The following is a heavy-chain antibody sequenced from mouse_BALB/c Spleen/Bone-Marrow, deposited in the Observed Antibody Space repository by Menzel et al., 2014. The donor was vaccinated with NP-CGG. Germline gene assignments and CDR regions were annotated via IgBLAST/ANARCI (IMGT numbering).Heavy chain of an antibody. CDR3: ARDGDYRYAWFAY. CDR2: ISVAGSYT. Sequence: EVHLVESGGGLVKPGGSLKLSCAASGFTFSDYYMYWVRQTPEKRLEWVATISVAGSYTYYPDSVRGRFTISRDNAKNNLYLQMISLKSEDTAMYYCARDGDYRYAWFAYWGQGTLVTVST. V-gene: IGHV5-4*02. D-gene: IGHD2-14*01. J-gene: IGHJ3*01. CDR1: GFTFSDYY.